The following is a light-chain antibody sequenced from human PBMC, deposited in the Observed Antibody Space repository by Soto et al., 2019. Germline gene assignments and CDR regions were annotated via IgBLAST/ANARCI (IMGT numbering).Light chain of an antibody. Sequence: DIQMTQSPSSLSASVGDRVTITCRAGHNIRSYLNWYQQKTWKAPMFLSYAASRVQSGGTSKFKGRGSGTDFTLTISSLQPEDFSTYYCQQSYSTPPYTFGQGTKVDIK. J-gene: IGKJ2*01. CDR3: QQSYSTPPYT. CDR1: HNIRSY. V-gene: IGKV1-39*01. CDR2: AAS.